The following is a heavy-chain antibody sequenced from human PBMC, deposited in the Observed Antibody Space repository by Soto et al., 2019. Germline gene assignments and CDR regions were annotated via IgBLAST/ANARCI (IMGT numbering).Heavy chain of an antibody. CDR3: AGDYALKELRGLFDY. CDR1: CGSISSSNW. V-gene: IGHV4-4*02. J-gene: IGHJ4*02. D-gene: IGHD3-10*01. CDR2: IYHSGST. Sequence: SETLSLTCAVSCGSISSSNWWSWVRQPPGKGLEWIEEIYHSGSTNYNTSLKSRVTISVDKSKNQFSLKLSSVTAADTAVYYFAGDYALKELRGLFDYWGQGTLVTVSS.